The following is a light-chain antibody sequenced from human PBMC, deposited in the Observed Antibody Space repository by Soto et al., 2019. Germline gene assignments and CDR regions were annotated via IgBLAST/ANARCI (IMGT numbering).Light chain of an antibody. V-gene: IGKV1-39*01. CDR3: QKSYHTLHT. CDR1: QSINNN. CDR2: AAS. J-gene: IGKJ2*01. Sequence: DIQMTQSPSSLSASVGDRVTITCRASQSINNNLNWYQQKPGKAPKLLIYAASSLQSGVTSRFSGSGSGTDFTLTISSLQPEDFATYYCQKSYHTLHTFGQGTKLEIK.